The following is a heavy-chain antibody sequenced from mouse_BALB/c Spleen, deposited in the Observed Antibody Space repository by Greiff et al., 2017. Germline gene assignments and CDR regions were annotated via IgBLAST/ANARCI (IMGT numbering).Heavy chain of an antibody. CDR2: ISSGGSYT. CDR3: TRDSWDY. CDR1: GFTFSSYT. V-gene: IGHV5-6-4*01. D-gene: IGHD1-1*01. J-gene: IGHJ2*01. Sequence: EVKLVESGGGLVKPGGSLKLSCAASGFTFSSYTMSWVRQTPEKRLEWVATISSGGSYTYYPDSVKGRFTISRDNAKNTLYLQMSSLKSEDTAMYYCTRDSWDYWGQGTTRTVSS.